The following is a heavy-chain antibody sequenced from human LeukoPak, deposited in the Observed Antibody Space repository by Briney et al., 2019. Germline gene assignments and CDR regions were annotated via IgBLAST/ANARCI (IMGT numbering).Heavy chain of an antibody. CDR2: IYHSGST. J-gene: IGHJ5*02. CDR3: ARGRHFPGPIRFLEWSQGWFDP. CDR1: GYSISSGYY. D-gene: IGHD3-3*01. Sequence: SETLSLTCTVSGYSISSGYYWGWIRQPPGKGLEWIGSIYHSGSTYYNPFLKSRVNISVDTSKNQFSLKLSSVTAADTAVYYCARGRHFPGPIRFLEWSQGWFDPWGQGTLVTVSS. V-gene: IGHV4-38-2*02.